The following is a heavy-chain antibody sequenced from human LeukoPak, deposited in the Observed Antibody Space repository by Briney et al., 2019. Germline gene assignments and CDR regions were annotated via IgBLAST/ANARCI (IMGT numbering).Heavy chain of an antibody. Sequence: GRSLRLSCAASGFTFSSYAMYWVRQAPGKGLEWVAVISDEGSDKYYADSVKGRFTISRDNSKNTLYLQMNSLKSEDTAVYYCARDRWLFSGQMTAYEMDVWGLGTTVTVSS. V-gene: IGHV3-30-3*01. CDR1: GFTFSSYA. CDR3: ARDRWLFSGQMTAYEMDV. CDR2: ISDEGSDK. D-gene: IGHD2-21*01. J-gene: IGHJ6*02.